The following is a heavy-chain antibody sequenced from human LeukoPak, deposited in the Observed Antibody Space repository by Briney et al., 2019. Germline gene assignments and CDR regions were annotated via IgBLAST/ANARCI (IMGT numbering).Heavy chain of an antibody. CDR2: IYYSGST. J-gene: IGHJ4*02. V-gene: IGHV4-39*01. D-gene: IGHD1-26*01. CDR1: GGSISGSSYY. CDR3: ATQWELRDY. Sequence: SETLSLTCTVSGGSISGSSYYWGWIRQPPGKGLEWIGSIYYSGSTYYNPSLKSRVTISVDTSKNQFSLKLSSVTAADTAVYYCATQWELRDYWGQGTLVTVSS.